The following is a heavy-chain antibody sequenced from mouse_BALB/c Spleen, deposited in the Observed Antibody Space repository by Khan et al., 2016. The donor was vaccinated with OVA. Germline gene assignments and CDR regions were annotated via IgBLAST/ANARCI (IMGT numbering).Heavy chain of an antibody. CDR2: INPSNGDT. V-gene: IGHV1-53*01. CDR3: TRGGYGGFAS. J-gene: IGHJ3*01. CDR1: GYTFTSYY. Sequence: QVQLQQSGAELVKPGASVKLSCKASGYTFTSYYMYWVKQSPGQGLEWIGDINPSNGDTYFNEKFKNKATLTVDKSSSTTYMQLSSLTSEDSAVYYCTRGGYGGFASWGQGTLVTVSA. D-gene: IGHD2-2*01.